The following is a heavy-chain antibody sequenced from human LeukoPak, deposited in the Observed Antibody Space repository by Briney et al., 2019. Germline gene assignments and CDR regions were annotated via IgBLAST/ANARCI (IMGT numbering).Heavy chain of an antibody. V-gene: IGHV3-33*01. D-gene: IGHD1-26*01. Sequence: GGSLRLSCAASGFIFSSYGMHWVRQAPGRGLEWVAVIWSDASNTYYVDSVKGRFTISRDNAKNTLYLQMNSLRAEDTAVYFCARVGGSSPVDYWGQGALVTVSS. CDR2: IWSDASNT. CDR3: ARVGGSSPVDY. CDR1: GFIFSSYG. J-gene: IGHJ4*02.